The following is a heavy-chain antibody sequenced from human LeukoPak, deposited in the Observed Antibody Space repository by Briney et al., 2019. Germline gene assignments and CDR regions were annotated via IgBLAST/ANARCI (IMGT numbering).Heavy chain of an antibody. D-gene: IGHD3-10*01. CDR1: GASFSNDYH. J-gene: IGHJ3*02. Sequence: SETLSLTCTVSGASFSNDYHWGWIRQPPGKGLEWIGNIFYSGSTYYSPSLRSRVTISLDTSRNQFSLKLNSVTAADTAVYYCAKSNGYGLVDIWGQGTMVTVSS. V-gene: IGHV4-39*07. CDR3: AKSNGYGLVDI. CDR2: IFYSGST.